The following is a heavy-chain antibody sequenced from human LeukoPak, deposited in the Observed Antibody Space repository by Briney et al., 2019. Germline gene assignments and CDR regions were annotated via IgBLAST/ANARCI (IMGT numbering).Heavy chain of an antibody. D-gene: IGHD6-19*01. J-gene: IGHJ4*02. Sequence: PGGSLRLSCAASGFTFSSYAMSWVRQAPGKGLEWVSALSTRGISTYYADSVKGRFTISRDNSKSTLYLQMNSLRAEDTAVYYCARDDVAVTGALDFWGQGTLVTVSS. CDR3: ARDDVAVTGALDF. CDR1: GFTFSSYA. CDR2: LSTRGIST. V-gene: IGHV3-23*01.